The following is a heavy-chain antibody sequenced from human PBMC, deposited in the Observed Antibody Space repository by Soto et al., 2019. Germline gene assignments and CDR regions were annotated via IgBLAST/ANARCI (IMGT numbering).Heavy chain of an antibody. J-gene: IGHJ4*02. CDR1: GFTFSSYS. V-gene: IGHV3-21*01. Sequence: EVQLVESGGGLVKPGGSLRLSCAASGFTFSSYSMNWVRQAPGKGLEWVSSISSSSSYIYYADSVKGRFTISRDNAKNSLCLQMNSLRAEDTAVYYCARDKATYSYGYEDYWGQGTLVTVSS. CDR2: ISSSSSYI. D-gene: IGHD5-18*01. CDR3: ARDKATYSYGYEDY.